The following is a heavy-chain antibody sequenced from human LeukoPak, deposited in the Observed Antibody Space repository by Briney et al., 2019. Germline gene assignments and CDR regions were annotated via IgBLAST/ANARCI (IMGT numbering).Heavy chain of an antibody. J-gene: IGHJ4*02. Sequence: PGGSLRPSCAASGFTFSSNSVNWVRQAPEKGLAWVSSIIISGSYTYYADSVKGRFTFSRENAKHSLYLQRSGLRAEDTAVYYCARGSGVQVLSSLDYWGQGTLVTVSS. CDR2: IIISGSYT. CDR3: ARGSGVQVLSSLDY. CDR1: GFTFSSNS. V-gene: IGHV3-21*01. D-gene: IGHD3-3*01.